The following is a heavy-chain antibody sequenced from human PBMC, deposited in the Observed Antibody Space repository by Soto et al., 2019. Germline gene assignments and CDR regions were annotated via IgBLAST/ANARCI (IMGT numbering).Heavy chain of an antibody. V-gene: IGHV5-51*01. D-gene: IGHD6-6*01. CDR2: IYPGDSDT. CDR1: GYSFTSDW. CDR3: ARQVSYSSSSYYYYYGMDV. J-gene: IGHJ6*02. Sequence: GESLKISCKCSGYSFTSDWIGWVRQMPGKGLEWMGIIYPGDSDTRYSPSFQGQVTISADKSMSTAYLQWSSLKASDTAMYYCARQVSYSSSSYYYYYGMDVWGQGTTVTVSS.